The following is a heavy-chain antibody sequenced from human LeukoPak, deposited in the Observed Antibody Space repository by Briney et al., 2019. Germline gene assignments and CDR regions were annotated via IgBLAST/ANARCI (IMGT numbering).Heavy chain of an antibody. Sequence: SETLSLTCTVSGGSISSGSYYWSWIRQPAGKGLEWIGRIYSSGYTNYSPSLMSRVTISMHTSKNQLSLKLNSVTAADTAVYYCASSGQCTNGLCRDVGYMDVWGKGTTVTVSS. V-gene: IGHV4-61*02. CDR3: ASSGQCTNGLCRDVGYMDV. CDR1: GGSISSGSYY. J-gene: IGHJ6*03. CDR2: IYSSGYT. D-gene: IGHD2-8*01.